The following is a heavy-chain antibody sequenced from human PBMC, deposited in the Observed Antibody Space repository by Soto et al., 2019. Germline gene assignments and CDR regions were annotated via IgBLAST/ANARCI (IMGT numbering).Heavy chain of an antibody. V-gene: IGHV4-30-2*01. CDR1: GGSISSAGYS. J-gene: IGHJ4*02. D-gene: IGHD3-10*01. Sequence: QLQLQECGSGLVKPSQTLSLTCAVSGGSISSAGYSWSWIRQPPGKGLEWIGYIYHSGSTYYNPSLKSRVTISIDRSKNQFSLKLSSVTAADTAVYYCAGGSGNYYYWGQGTLVTVSS. CDR2: IYHSGST. CDR3: AGGSGNYYY.